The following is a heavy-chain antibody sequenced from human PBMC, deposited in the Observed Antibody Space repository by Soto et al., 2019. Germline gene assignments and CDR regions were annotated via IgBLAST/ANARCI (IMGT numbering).Heavy chain of an antibody. CDR2: IGVSGDTT. D-gene: IGHD3-10*01. CDR1: GFTFSSYA. J-gene: IGHJ4*02. Sequence: EVQLLESGGGLVQPGGSLRLSCAASGFTFSSYAMSWVRQAPGKGLEWVAAIGVSGDTTYYADSVKGRFTISRDNSKNTLYLQMGSMRAEETAVYYCGTVRRCGELRSLYWGQGTLVTVSS. V-gene: IGHV3-23*01. CDR3: GTVRRCGELRSLY.